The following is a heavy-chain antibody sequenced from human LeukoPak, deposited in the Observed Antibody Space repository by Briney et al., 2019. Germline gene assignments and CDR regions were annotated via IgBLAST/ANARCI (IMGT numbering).Heavy chain of an antibody. Sequence: PGGSLRLSCSASGFTFSSYAMHWVRQAPGKGLEYVSAISSNGGSTYYADSVEGRFTISRDSSKNTLYLQMSSLRAEDTAVYYCVKEGIPGYSSSWYGVDYWGQGTLVTVSS. CDR2: ISSNGGST. CDR3: VKEGIPGYSSSWYGVDY. CDR1: GFTFSSYA. V-gene: IGHV3-64D*06. J-gene: IGHJ4*02. D-gene: IGHD6-13*01.